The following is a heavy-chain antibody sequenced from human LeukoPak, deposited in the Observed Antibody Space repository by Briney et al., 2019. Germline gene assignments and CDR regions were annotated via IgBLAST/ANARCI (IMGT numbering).Heavy chain of an antibody. CDR1: GGSFSGYY. CDR2: INHSGST. Sequence: KASETLSLTCAVYGGSFSGYYWSWIRQPPGKGLEWIGEINHSGSTNYNPSLKSRVTISVDTSKNQFSLMLSSVTAADTAVYYCARGLIVATTSFDYWGQGTLVTVSS. J-gene: IGHJ4*02. V-gene: IGHV4-34*01. CDR3: ARGLIVATTSFDY. D-gene: IGHD5-12*01.